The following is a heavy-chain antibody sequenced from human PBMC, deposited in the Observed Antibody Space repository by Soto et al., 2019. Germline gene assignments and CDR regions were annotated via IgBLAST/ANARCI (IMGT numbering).Heavy chain of an antibody. CDR2: ISSSSNTI. CDR1: GFTFSSYS. Sequence: EVQLVESGGGLVQPGGSLRLSCAASGFTFSSYSMNWVRQAPGKGLQWISYISSSSNTIYYADSVKGRFNISRDYAKNSLYLQINSLTDEDTAWYYRVRGVPGDQTYFWYGMDVWGQGTTVTVSS. J-gene: IGHJ6*02. V-gene: IGHV3-48*02. D-gene: IGHD7-27*01. CDR3: VRGVPGDQTYFWYGMDV.